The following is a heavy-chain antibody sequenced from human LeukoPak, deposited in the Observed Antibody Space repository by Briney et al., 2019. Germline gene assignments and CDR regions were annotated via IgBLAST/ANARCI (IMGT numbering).Heavy chain of an antibody. CDR3: ARVVGSGSYYNRAYFDY. Sequence: SETLSLTCTVSGGSISSYYWSWIRQPPGKGLEWIGYIYYSGSTNYNPSLKSRVTISVDTSKNQFSLKLSSVTAADTAVYYCARVVGSGSYYNRAYFDYWGQGTLVTVSS. J-gene: IGHJ4*02. CDR2: IYYSGST. V-gene: IGHV4-59*01. CDR1: GGSISSYY. D-gene: IGHD3-10*01.